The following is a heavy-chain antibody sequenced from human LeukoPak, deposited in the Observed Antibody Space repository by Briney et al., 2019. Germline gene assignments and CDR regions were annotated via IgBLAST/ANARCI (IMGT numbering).Heavy chain of an antibody. D-gene: IGHD6-13*01. V-gene: IGHV4-61*02. CDR1: GGSISSGSYY. Sequence: PSETLSLTCTVSGGSISSGSYYWSWIRQPAGKGLEWIGRIYTSGSTNYNPSLKSRVTISVDTSKNQFSLKLSSVTAADTAVYYCARPYSSSWSFDYWGQGTLVTVSS. J-gene: IGHJ4*02. CDR2: IYTSGST. CDR3: ARPYSSSWSFDY.